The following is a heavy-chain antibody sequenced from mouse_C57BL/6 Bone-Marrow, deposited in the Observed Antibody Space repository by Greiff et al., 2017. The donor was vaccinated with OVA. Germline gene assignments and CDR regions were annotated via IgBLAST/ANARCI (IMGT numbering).Heavy chain of an antibody. CDR2: IRSKSNNYAT. CDR3: VRTVWYFDV. CDR1: GFSFNTYA. D-gene: IGHD1-1*01. Sequence: EVMLVESGGGLVQPKGSLKLSCAASGFSFNTYAMNWVRQAPGKGLEWVARIRSKSNNYATYYADSVKDRFTISRDDSESMLYLQMNNLKTEDTAMYYCVRTVWYFDVWGTGTTVTVSS. J-gene: IGHJ1*03. V-gene: IGHV10-1*01.